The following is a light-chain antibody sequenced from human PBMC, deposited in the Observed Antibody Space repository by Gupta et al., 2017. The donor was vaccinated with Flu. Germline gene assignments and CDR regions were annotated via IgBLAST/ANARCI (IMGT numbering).Light chain of an antibody. CDR1: DILCYY. J-gene: IGLJ3*02. Sequence: SSELTQDPAVSVALGRTVRITCQRADILCYYASWYQQRPGQAPLLVIYGDNKRPSGIPDRFSASTSGNTASLTITATRSEDEADYYCNSRDSHRVPWVFGGGTKLTVL. CDR2: GDN. V-gene: IGLV3-19*01. CDR3: NSRDSHRVPWV.